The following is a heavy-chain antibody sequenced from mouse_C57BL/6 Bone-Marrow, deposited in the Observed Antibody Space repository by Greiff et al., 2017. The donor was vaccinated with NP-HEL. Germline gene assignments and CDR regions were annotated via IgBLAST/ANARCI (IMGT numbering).Heavy chain of an antibody. J-gene: IGHJ3*01. CDR1: GFSLTSYG. V-gene: IGHV2-6*01. Sequence: QVQLKESGPGLVAPSQSLSITCTVSGFSLTSYGVDWVRQSPGKGLEWLGVIWGVGSTNYNSALKSRLSLSKDNSKSQVFLKMNSLQTADTAMYYCASDPYVSSPFGCWGQGTLVTVSA. D-gene: IGHD1-1*01. CDR3: ASDPYVSSPFGC. CDR2: IWGVGST.